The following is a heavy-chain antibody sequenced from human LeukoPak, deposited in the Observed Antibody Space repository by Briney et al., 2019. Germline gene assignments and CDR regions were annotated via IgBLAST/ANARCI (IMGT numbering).Heavy chain of an antibody. CDR3: AGRTSWYYGFDV. CDR2: IGTAGDT. V-gene: IGHV3-13*01. J-gene: IGHJ6*02. D-gene: IGHD1-1*01. CDR1: GFSFSRND. Sequence: GGSLRLSCAASGFSFSRNDMHWVRQRTGKGLEWVSGIGTAGDTNYAGSVKGRFTISRETGKNSLYLQMRSLRAEDTAVYYCAGRTSWYYGFDVWGQGTTVTVSS.